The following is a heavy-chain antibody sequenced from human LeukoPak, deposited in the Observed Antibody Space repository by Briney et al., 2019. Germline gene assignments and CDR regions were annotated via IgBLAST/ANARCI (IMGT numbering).Heavy chain of an antibody. CDR3: TTDLGIAVAGTWGIDY. CDR1: GFTISNAW. J-gene: IGHJ4*02. Sequence: GSLRLSCAASGFTISNAWMSWVRQAPGKGLEWVGRIKSKTDGGTTDYAAPVKGRFTISRDDSKNTLYLQMNSLKTEDTAVYYCTTDLGIAVAGTWGIDYWGQGTLVTVSS. D-gene: IGHD6-19*01. CDR2: IKSKTDGGTT. V-gene: IGHV3-15*01.